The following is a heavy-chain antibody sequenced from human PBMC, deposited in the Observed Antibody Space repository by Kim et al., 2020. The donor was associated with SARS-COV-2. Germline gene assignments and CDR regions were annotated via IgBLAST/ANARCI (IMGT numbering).Heavy chain of an antibody. CDR1: GFSFSIYP. CDR2: ISGGSTTI. D-gene: IGHD6-13*01. CDR3: ARDMGITGADDS. J-gene: IGHJ4*02. Sequence: GGSLRLSCAASGFSFSIYPMTWVRQAPGKGLDWVSYISGGSTTIYYAESVKGRFTISRDNAKNSLILQMNSLREEDTAVYYCARDMGITGADDSWGQGTLVTVSS. V-gene: IGHV3-48*02.